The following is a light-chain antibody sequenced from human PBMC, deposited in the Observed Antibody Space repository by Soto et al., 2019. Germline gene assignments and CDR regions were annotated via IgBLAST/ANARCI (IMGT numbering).Light chain of an antibody. CDR3: QQYNSYWGT. CDR2: DAS. V-gene: IGKV1-5*01. Sequence: VGDRVTITCRASQSISSWLAWYQQKPGKAPKLLIYDASSLESGVPSRFSGSGSGTEFTLTISSLQPDDFATYYCQQYNSYWGTFGQGTKVAIK. CDR1: QSISSW. J-gene: IGKJ1*01.